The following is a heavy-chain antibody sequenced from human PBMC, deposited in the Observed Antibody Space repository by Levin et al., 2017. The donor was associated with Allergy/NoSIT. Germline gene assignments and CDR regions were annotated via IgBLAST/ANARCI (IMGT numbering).Heavy chain of an antibody. CDR1: GFTFSSYG. V-gene: IGHV3-30*18. CDR2: ISYDGSNK. CDR3: AKVFSDFDY. D-gene: IGHD3-10*02. Sequence: LSLTCAASGFTFSSYGMHWVRQAPGKGLEWVAVISYDGSNKYYADSVKGRFTISRDNSKNTLYLQMNSLRAEDTAVYYCAKVFSDFDYWGQGTLVTVSS. J-gene: IGHJ4*02.